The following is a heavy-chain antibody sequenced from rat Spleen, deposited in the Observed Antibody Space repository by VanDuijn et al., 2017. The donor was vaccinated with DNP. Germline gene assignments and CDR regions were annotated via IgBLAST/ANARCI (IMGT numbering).Heavy chain of an antibody. Sequence: EVQLVESGGNLVQPGRSLKLSCAASGFTFGDYNVAWVRQAPKKGLEWVASIGYEGSGIYFGDSVKGRFTVSRDNAKSTLYLQMDSLRSEDTATYYCARDDYGSFGALDPWGQGTSVTVSS. J-gene: IGHJ4*01. D-gene: IGHD1-3*01. CDR2: IGYEGSGI. V-gene: IGHV5-22*01. CDR3: ARDDYGSFGALDP. CDR1: GFTFGDYN.